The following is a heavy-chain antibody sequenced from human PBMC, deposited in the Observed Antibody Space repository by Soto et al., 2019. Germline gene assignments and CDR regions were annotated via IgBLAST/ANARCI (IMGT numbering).Heavy chain of an antibody. CDR3: ARWWSGSRQGFDP. D-gene: IGHD3-3*01. CDR2: IYYSGST. J-gene: IGHJ5*02. Sequence: QVQLQESGPGLVKPSQTLSLTCTVSGGSISSGYYYWSWIRQHPGNGLEWIGYIYYSGSTYYNPSLTSRVTISGDTSKNQFSLKLSSVTAADTAVYSCARWWSGSRQGFDPWGQGTLVTVSS. V-gene: IGHV4-31*03. CDR1: GGSISSGYYY.